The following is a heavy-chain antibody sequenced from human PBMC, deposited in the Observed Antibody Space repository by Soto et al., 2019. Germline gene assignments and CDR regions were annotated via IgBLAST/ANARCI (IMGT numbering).Heavy chain of an antibody. CDR1: GFTFDDYA. J-gene: IGHJ4*02. V-gene: IGHV3-9*01. D-gene: IGHD6-13*01. CDR2: ISWNSGSI. Sequence: EVQLVESGGGLVQPGRSLRLSCAASGFTFDDYAMHWVRQAPGKGLEWVSGISWNSGSIGYADSVKGRFTISRDNAKNSLYLQMNSLRAEDTALYYCAKDKGLAGRSSWQTWYYFDYWGQGTLVTVSS. CDR3: AKDKGLAGRSSWQTWYYFDY.